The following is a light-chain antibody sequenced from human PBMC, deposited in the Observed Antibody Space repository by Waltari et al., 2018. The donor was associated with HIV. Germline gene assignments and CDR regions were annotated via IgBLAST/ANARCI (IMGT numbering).Light chain of an antibody. CDR1: SPTIGAGYD. Sequence: QSVLTQPPSVSGAPGQRVTISRTGCSPTIGAGYDVHWSQQLPGTAPKLLIYGNSNRPSGVPDRFSGSKSGTSASLAITGLQAEDEADYYCQSYDSSLSGLWVFGGGTKLTVL. CDR3: QSYDSSLSGLWV. V-gene: IGLV1-40*01. J-gene: IGLJ3*02. CDR2: GNS.